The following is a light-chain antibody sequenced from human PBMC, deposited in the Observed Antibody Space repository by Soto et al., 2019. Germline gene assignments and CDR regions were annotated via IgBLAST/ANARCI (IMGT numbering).Light chain of an antibody. Sequence: QSVLTQPPSLSATPGQRVTISCSGSSSNIGNNHVCGYKQVPGTAPKVIMFSNNQRPSGVPDRFSGAKTGTSASLAINGLQSEDEADYYCATWDDSLAGGVFGGGTKVTVL. CDR1: SSNIGNNH. CDR3: ATWDDSLAGGV. CDR2: SNN. V-gene: IGLV1-44*01. J-gene: IGLJ3*02.